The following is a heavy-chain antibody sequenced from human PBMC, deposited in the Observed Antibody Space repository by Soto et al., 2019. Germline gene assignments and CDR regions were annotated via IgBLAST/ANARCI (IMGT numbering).Heavy chain of an antibody. CDR2: LTKNAGHA. CDR3: ARGALTRRVPFAITQLDGMDV. Sequence: PGGSLRLSCAASGFIFSDCDMSWIRQTPGKGLEWVSYLTKNAGHANYADSVKGRFTISRDNAKDSLYLQMNSLRAEDTAVYYCARGALTRRVPFAITQLDGMDVWGQGTTVTVSS. V-gene: IGHV3-11*06. CDR1: GFIFSDCD. J-gene: IGHJ6*02. D-gene: IGHD2-2*02.